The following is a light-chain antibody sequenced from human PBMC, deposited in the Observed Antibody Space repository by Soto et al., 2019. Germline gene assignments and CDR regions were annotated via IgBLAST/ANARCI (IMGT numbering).Light chain of an antibody. Sequence: EIVMTQSPATLSVSPGGRATLSCRASQSISDTLAWYQQKPGQAPRLLIYGASTRATGFPARFSGSGSGADFTLTISSLQSEDFAVYYCQQYDNWPWTFGQATKVDIK. CDR3: QQYDNWPWT. V-gene: IGKV3-15*01. J-gene: IGKJ1*01. CDR1: QSISDT. CDR2: GAS.